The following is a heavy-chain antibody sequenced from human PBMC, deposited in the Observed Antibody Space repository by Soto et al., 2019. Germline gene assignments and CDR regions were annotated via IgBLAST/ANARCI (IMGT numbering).Heavy chain of an antibody. J-gene: IGHJ4*02. V-gene: IGHV1-69*06. Sequence: QVQLVQSGAEVKKPGSSVKVSCKSYGDDFNSYAIAWVRQAPGQGLEWMGGIIPILGRGNYAPKFQGRVTMTADKSTRTAYMELRSLTSEYTAVYYCARARGDNDYWGQGTLVTVSS. D-gene: IGHD5-18*01. CDR1: GDDFNSYA. CDR3: ARARGDNDY. CDR2: IIPILGRG.